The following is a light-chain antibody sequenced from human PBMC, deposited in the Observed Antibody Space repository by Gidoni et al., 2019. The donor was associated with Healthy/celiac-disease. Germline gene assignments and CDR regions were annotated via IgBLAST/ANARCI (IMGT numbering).Light chain of an antibody. CDR3: MQALQTLWT. J-gene: IGKJ1*01. CDR2: LGS. Sequence: TVLPQSPLSLPVTPGEPASLSCRSSQSLLHSNGYTYLDWYLQKPGQSPQLLIYLGSTRASGVPDRFSGSGSGTDFTMKSSRVEAEDVGVYYCMQALQTLWTFGQGTKVEIK. V-gene: IGKV2-28*01. CDR1: QSLLHSNGYTY.